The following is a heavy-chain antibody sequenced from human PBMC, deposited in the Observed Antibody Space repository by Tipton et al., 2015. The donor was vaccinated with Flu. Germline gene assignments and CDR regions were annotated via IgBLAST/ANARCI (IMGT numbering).Heavy chain of an antibody. CDR3: ARVSPRRVTSIVVVMVPEGYFDY. CDR1: GGSISRGSYY. Sequence: LSLTCTVSGGSISRGSYYYNWIRQPAGEGLEWIGRIYTNANTNYNKSLKSRVTMSVDTSMNQFSLKLNSVTAADTAVYYCARVSPRRVTSIVVVMVPEGYFDYWGQGTLVTVSP. J-gene: IGHJ4*02. CDR2: IYTNANT. V-gene: IGHV4-61*02. D-gene: IGHD3-22*01.